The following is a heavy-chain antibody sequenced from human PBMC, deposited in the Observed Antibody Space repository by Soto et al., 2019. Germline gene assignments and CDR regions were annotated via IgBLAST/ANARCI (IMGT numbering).Heavy chain of an antibody. CDR3: TKSSGGSSSVGMDY. V-gene: IGHV3-30*04. Sequence: QVQLVESGGGVVQPGRSLRLSCAVSGFIFKNYALNWVRQAPGKGLEWVASITRDGYNKYYADSVKGRFTISRDNSKNTLSLQMTALRIEDSSVYYWTKSSGGSSSVGMDYWGQGTLVTVSS. J-gene: IGHJ4*02. CDR2: ITRDGYNK. CDR1: GFIFKNYA. D-gene: IGHD6-6*01.